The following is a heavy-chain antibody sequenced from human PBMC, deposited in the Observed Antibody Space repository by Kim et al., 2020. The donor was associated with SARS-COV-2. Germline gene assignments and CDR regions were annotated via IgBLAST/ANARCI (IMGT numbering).Heavy chain of an antibody. Sequence: ASVKVSCKASGYTFTSHYIHWVRQAPGQGLEWMGIINPSGGSTSYAQKFQGRATMTRDTSTSTVYMELSSLRSEDTAMYYCARGWNDAAGYYWGQGTLVTVSS. CDR3: ARGWNDAAGYY. J-gene: IGHJ4*02. V-gene: IGHV1-46*01. D-gene: IGHD1-1*01. CDR2: INPSGGST. CDR1: GYTFTSHY.